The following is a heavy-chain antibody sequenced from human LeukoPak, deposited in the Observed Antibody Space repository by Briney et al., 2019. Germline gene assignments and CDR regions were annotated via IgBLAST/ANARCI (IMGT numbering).Heavy chain of an antibody. CDR3: ARGPYGDYVDAFDI. D-gene: IGHD4-17*01. CDR1: GFTFSSYG. J-gene: IGHJ3*02. Sequence: GGSLRLSCAASGFTFSSYGMHWVRQAPGKGLEWVSYISSSSSIIYYADSVKGRFTISRDNAKNSLYLQMNSLRAEDTAMYYCARGPYGDYVDAFDIWGQGTMVTVSS. V-gene: IGHV3-48*04. CDR2: ISSSSSII.